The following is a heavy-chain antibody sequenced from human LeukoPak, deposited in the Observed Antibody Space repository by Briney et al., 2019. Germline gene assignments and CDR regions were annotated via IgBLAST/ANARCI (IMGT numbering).Heavy chain of an antibody. CDR2: IREKANSYTT. D-gene: IGHD1-20*01. CDR1: GFTFSDHF. J-gene: IGHJ3*01. Sequence: GGSLRLSCAASGFTFSDHFMDWVRQAPGKGLEWIGRIREKANSYTTEYAASVKGRFTFSRDDSKNSLYLQMSSLKTEDTAVYYCARVSAITGATDALDFWGQGTMVTVSS. V-gene: IGHV3-72*01. CDR3: ARVSAITGATDALDF.